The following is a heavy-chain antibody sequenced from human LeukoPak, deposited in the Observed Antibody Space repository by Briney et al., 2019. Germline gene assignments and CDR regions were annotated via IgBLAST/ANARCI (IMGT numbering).Heavy chain of an antibody. D-gene: IGHD3-9*01. CDR2: ISYDGSNK. Sequence: PGGSLRLSCAASGFTFSSYAMHWVRQAPGKGLEWVAVISYDGSNKYYADSVKGRFTISRDNSKNTLYLQMNSLRAEDTAVYYCARDPDYDILTGYYKGPFYFDYWGQGTLVTVSS. V-gene: IGHV3-30-3*01. J-gene: IGHJ4*02. CDR3: ARDPDYDILTGYYKGPFYFDY. CDR1: GFTFSSYA.